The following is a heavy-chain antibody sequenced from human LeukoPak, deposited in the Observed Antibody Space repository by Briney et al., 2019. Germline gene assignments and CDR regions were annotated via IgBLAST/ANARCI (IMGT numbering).Heavy chain of an antibody. CDR1: GFTFSSYA. V-gene: IGHV3-23*01. Sequence: GGSLRLSCAASGFTFSSYAMTWVRQAPGKGLEWVSVISGSGGTTYYADSVKGRFTISRDNSKNSLYLQMNSLRAEDTAVYYCARDGENSYYYDSSGPDYWGQGTLVTVSS. CDR2: ISGSGGTT. J-gene: IGHJ4*02. CDR3: ARDGENSYYYDSSGPDY. D-gene: IGHD3-22*01.